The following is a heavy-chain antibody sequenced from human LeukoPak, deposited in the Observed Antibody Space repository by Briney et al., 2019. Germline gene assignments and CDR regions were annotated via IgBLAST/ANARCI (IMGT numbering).Heavy chain of an antibody. CDR2: SYWDDDK. D-gene: IGHD2-2*01. V-gene: IGHV2-5*02. Sequence: SGPTLVNPTQTLTLTCTFSGFVLRTGGGGVGWIRQPPGKAREWLSLSYWDDDKRYSPSMKSRHNINKDTSKNQVVLTMTNMDPVDTATYYCAHRGRYCSSTSCYAAFDYWGQGTLVTVSS. CDR3: AHRGRYCSSTSCYAAFDY. J-gene: IGHJ4*02. CDR1: GFVLRTGGGG.